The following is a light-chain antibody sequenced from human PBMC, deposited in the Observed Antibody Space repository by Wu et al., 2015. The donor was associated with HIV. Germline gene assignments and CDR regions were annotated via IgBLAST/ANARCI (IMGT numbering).Light chain of an antibody. V-gene: IGKV3-20*01. CDR1: QSVSSTF. CDR3: QQYGSSPIT. Sequence: EIVLTQSPGTLSLSPGERATLSCRASQSVSSTFSAWYQQKPGQAPRLLIYGTSSRATGIPDRFSGSESGTDFTLTISRLEPEDFAMYYCQQYGSSPITFGQGTKLEI. CDR2: GTS. J-gene: IGKJ2*01.